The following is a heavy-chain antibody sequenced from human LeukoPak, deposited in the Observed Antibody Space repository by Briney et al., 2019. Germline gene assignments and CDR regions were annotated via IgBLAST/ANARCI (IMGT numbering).Heavy chain of an antibody. D-gene: IGHD2-2*01. CDR2: ISAYNGNT. CDR3: ARAEYCSSTSCYPFDP. J-gene: IGHJ5*02. Sequence: ASVKVSCKASGYTFTSYGISGVRQAPGQGLEWMGWISAYNGNTNYAQKLQGRVTMTTDTSTSTAYMELRSLRSDDTAVYYCARAEYCSSTSCYPFDPWGQGTLVTVSS. CDR1: GYTFTSYG. V-gene: IGHV1-18*01.